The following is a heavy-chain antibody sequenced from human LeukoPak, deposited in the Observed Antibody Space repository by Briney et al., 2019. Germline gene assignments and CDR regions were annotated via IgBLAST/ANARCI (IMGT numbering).Heavy chain of an antibody. V-gene: IGHV1-8*01. CDR1: GYTFTSYD. CDR3: ARGLIPTYYDFWSGCSANWFDP. J-gene: IGHJ5*02. CDR2: MNPNSGNT. Sequence: ASVKVSCKASGYTFTSYDINWVRQATGQGLEWMGWMNPNSGNTGYAQKFQGRVTITRNTSISTAYMELSSLRSEDTAVYYCARGLIPTYYDFWSGCSANWFDPWGQGTLVTVSS. D-gene: IGHD3-3*01.